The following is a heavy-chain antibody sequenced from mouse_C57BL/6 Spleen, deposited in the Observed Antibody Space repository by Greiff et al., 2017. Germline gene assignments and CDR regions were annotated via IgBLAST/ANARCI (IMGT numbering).Heavy chain of an antibody. V-gene: IGHV1-59*01. J-gene: IGHJ2*01. CDR3: ARRITTHFDY. D-gene: IGHD2-4*01. CDR2: IDPSDSYT. Sequence: QVQLQQSGAELVRPGSSVKLSCKASGYTFTSYWMHWVKQRPGQGLEWIGVIDPSDSYTTYNQKFKGKATLTVDTSSSTAYLQLSSLTSEDSAVYYCARRITTHFDYWGQGTTLTVSA. CDR1: GYTFTSYW.